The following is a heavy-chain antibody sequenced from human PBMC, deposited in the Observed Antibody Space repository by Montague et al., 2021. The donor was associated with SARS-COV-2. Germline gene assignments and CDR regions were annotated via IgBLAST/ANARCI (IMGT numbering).Heavy chain of an antibody. V-gene: IGHV4-59*08. CDR3: ARVVSSDNKARSFDWLPGSEGMDV. D-gene: IGHD3-9*01. Sequence: SETLSLTCTVSGGSITSHYWTWIRQPPGKRLEWIGNIYYTGISEYHPSLKSRVAISVDTSNNQFSLRLDSVTAADTAVYYCARVVSSDNKARSFDWLPGSEGMDVWGQGTTVTVSS. CDR1: GGSITSHY. CDR2: IYYTGIS. J-gene: IGHJ6*02.